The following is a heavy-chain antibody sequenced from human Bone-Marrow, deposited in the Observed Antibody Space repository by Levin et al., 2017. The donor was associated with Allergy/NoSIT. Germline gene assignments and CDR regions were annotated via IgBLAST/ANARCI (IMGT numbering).Heavy chain of an antibody. CDR1: GFMFRSYA. CDR3: ARDRSMATPRGYFDY. V-gene: IGHV3-30*03. D-gene: IGHD5-24*01. J-gene: IGHJ4*02. Sequence: GESLKISCAASGFMFRSYAMHWVRQAPGKGLECVSIISYDGSNEYYADSVKGRFTISRDNSRNTLTLQMNGLSGDDTAVYYCARDRSMATPRGYFDYRGQGTLVTVSS. CDR2: ISYDGSNE.